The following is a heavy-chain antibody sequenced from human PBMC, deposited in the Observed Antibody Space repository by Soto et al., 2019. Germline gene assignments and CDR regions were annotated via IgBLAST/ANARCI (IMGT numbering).Heavy chain of an antibody. J-gene: IGHJ4*02. Sequence: ASVKVSCKASGYTFTSYDINWVRQATGQGLEWMGWMNPNSGNTGYAQKFQGRVTMTRNTSISTAYMELSSLRSEDTAVYYCARDKGYCSGGSCYPLDYWGQGTQVTVSS. CDR1: GYTFTSYD. D-gene: IGHD2-15*01. V-gene: IGHV1-8*01. CDR3: ARDKGYCSGGSCYPLDY. CDR2: MNPNSGNT.